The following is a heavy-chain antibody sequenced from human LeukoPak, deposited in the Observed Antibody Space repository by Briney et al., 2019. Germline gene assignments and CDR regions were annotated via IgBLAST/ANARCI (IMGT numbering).Heavy chain of an antibody. J-gene: IGHJ4*02. D-gene: IGHD3-10*01. CDR2: INSDGSST. CDR3: AGDTPYGEFDY. Sequence: GGSLRLSCAASGFTFSSYWMHWVRQVPGKGLLWVSRINSDGSSTIYADSVKGRFTISRDNAKNTLYLQMNSLRAEDTAVYYCAGDTPYGEFDYWGQGTLVTVSS. CDR1: GFTFSSYW. V-gene: IGHV3-74*01.